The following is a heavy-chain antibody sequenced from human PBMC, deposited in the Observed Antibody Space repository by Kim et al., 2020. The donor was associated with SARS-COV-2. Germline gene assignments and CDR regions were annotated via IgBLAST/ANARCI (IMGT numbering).Heavy chain of an antibody. Sequence: KSRVNISGDTAKNQFSLKLSSVTAADTAVYYCARHNYDILTGWNPYYFDYWGQGTLVTVSS. V-gene: IGHV4-59*08. J-gene: IGHJ4*02. D-gene: IGHD3-9*01. CDR3: ARHNYDILTGWNPYYFDY.